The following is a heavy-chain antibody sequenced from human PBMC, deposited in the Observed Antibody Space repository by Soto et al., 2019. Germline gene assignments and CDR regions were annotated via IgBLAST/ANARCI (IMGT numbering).Heavy chain of an antibody. CDR1: GFTFSSYA. D-gene: IGHD6-13*01. CDR3: AKENGYSSSWFEFDY. CDR2: ISGSGGST. Sequence: EVQLLESGGGLVQPGGSLGLSCAASGFTFSSYAMSWVRQAPGKGLGWVSAISGSGGSTYYADSVKSRFTISRDNSKNKLYLQMHSLRAEDTAVYYCAKENGYSSSWFEFDYWGQGTLVTVSS. V-gene: IGHV3-23*01. J-gene: IGHJ4*02.